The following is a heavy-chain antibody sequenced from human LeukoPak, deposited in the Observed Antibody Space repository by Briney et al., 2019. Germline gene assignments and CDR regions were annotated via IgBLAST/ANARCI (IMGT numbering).Heavy chain of an antibody. V-gene: IGHV4-34*01. CDR2: INHSGST. CDR3: ARASKVPYYYMDV. Sequence: SETLSLTCAVYGGSFSGYYWSWIRQPPGKGLEWIGEINHSGSTNYSPSLKSRVTISVDTSKNQFSLKLSSVTAADTAVYYCARASKVPYYYMDVWGKGTTVTVSS. J-gene: IGHJ6*03. CDR1: GGSFSGYY.